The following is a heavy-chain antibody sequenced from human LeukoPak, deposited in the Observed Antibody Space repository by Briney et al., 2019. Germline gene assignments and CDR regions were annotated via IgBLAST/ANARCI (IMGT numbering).Heavy chain of an antibody. CDR2: NYSSGNT. CDR1: GLTVSSNY. Sequence: PGGSLRLSCAASGLTVSSNYLNWVRQAPGKGLEWVSINYSSGNTYYADSVKGRFIISRDNSKNTLYLQMTSLRLEDTAVYYCARERRYCSGVNCYSGLDYWGQGTRVTVSS. CDR3: ARERRYCSGVNCYSGLDY. D-gene: IGHD2-15*01. J-gene: IGHJ4*02. V-gene: IGHV3-53*01.